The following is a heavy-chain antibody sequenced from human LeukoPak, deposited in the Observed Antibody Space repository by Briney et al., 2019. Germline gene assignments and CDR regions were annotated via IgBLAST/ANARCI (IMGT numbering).Heavy chain of an antibody. CDR3: ARAYALAHYYGMDV. J-gene: IGHJ6*02. Sequence: GGSLRPSCAPSTFTFLSFSMNWVRQAPRKWLEWVSSISSSSSYIIYADSVKGRFTITRDNAKNSLYLQMNSLRAEDTAVYYCARAYALAHYYGMDVWGQGTTVTVSS. CDR1: TFTFLSFS. CDR2: ISSSSSYI. V-gene: IGHV3-21*01. D-gene: IGHD3-16*01.